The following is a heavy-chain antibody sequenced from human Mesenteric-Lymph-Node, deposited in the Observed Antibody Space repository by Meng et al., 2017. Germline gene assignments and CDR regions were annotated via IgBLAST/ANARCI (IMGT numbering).Heavy chain of an antibody. Sequence: QVELVELGGGGVRPGRSLRLSCAASGFTFSSYGMHWVRQAPGKGLGWVAVIWYDGSNKYYADSVKGRFTISRDNSKNTLYLQMNSLRAEDTAVYYCAKDPVAGTVFDLWGRGTLVTVSS. CDR2: IWYDGSNK. V-gene: IGHV3-33*06. D-gene: IGHD6-19*01. CDR3: AKDPVAGTVFDL. J-gene: IGHJ2*01. CDR1: GFTFSSYG.